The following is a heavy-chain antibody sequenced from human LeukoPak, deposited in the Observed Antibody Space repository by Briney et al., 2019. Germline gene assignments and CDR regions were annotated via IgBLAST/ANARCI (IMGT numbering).Heavy chain of an antibody. CDR1: GFTISSYA. Sequence: GGSLRLSCAASGFTISSYAMSWVRQAPGKGLEWVSAVSGSGGSTYYADSVKGRFTISRDNSKNTLYLQMNSLRVEDTAVYYCANRPVWVHYAADYWGQGTLVTVSS. J-gene: IGHJ4*02. D-gene: IGHD3-16*01. CDR3: ANRPVWVHYAADY. V-gene: IGHV3-23*01. CDR2: VSGSGGST.